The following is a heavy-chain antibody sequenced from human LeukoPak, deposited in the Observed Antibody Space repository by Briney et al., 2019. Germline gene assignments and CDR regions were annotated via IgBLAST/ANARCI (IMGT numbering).Heavy chain of an antibody. V-gene: IGHV3-30*14. CDR3: ASGDIGWLQLNS. Sequence: QPGGSLRLSCAASGFTFSSYAMNWVRQAPGKGLEWVAAISYDGSNKYYADSVKGRFTISRDNSKNTLYLQMNSLRSEDTAVYYCASGDIGWLQLNSWGQGTLVTVSS. CDR2: ISYDGSNK. J-gene: IGHJ4*02. D-gene: IGHD5-24*01. CDR1: GFTFSSYA.